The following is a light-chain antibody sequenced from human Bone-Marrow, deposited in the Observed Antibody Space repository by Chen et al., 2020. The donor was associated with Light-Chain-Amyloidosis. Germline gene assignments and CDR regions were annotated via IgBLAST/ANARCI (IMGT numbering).Light chain of an antibody. V-gene: IGLV3-21*02. CDR1: NIGSTS. CDR3: QVWDRRSDRPV. J-gene: IGLJ3*02. CDR2: DDS. Sequence: SYVLTQPSSVSVAPGQTATIACGGNNIGSTSVHWYQQTPGQAPLLVVYDDSDRPSGIPERLWGARAGNTATLTISRVEAGDEADYYGQVWDRRSDRPVFGGGTKLTVL.